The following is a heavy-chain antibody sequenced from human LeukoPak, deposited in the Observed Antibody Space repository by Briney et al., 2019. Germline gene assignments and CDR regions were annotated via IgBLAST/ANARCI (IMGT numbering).Heavy chain of an antibody. D-gene: IGHD4-17*01. CDR1: GFTFGDYA. Sequence: PGGSLRLSCTTSGFTFGDYAMSWVRQAPGKGLEWLGFVRSKAYGGTTEYVASVKGRFIISRDDSKSIAYLQMNSLKTEDTAVYYCTRDYGDYVQPWGKGTLVTVSS. V-gene: IGHV3-49*04. J-gene: IGHJ5*02. CDR3: TRDYGDYVQP. CDR2: VRSKAYGGTT.